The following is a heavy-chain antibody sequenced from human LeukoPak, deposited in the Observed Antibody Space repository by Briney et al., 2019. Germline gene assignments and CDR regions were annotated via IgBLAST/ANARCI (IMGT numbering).Heavy chain of an antibody. D-gene: IGHD5-12*01. V-gene: IGHV4-34*01. CDR3: ESSGYGDY. CDR1: GGSFSGYY. CDR2: INHSGST. J-gene: IGHJ4*02. Sequence: SETLSLTCAVYGGSFSGYYWSWIRQPTGKGLEWIGEINHSGSTNYNPSLKSRVTISVDTSKNQFSLKLNSVTAADTAVYYCESSGYGDYWGQGTLVTVSS.